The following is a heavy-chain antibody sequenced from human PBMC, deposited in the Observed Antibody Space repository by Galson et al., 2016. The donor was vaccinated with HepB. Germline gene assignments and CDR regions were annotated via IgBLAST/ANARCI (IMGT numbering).Heavy chain of an antibody. CDR3: ARVAVIVSAGPLGHYYGMDV. J-gene: IGHJ6*02. V-gene: IGHV4-59*13. Sequence: SETLSLTCAVSGGSISPYYWSWIRQPPGKGLECLGYIDYSGSTHYNPSLNSRVTFAVDTSKKQFSLKLMSVTAADTAVYSCARVAVIVSAGPLGHYYGMDVWGQGTTVTVSS. CDR2: IDYSGST. D-gene: IGHD6-13*01. CDR1: GGSISPYY.